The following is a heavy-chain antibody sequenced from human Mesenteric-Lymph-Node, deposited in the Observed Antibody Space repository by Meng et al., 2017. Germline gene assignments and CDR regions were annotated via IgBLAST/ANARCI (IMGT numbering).Heavy chain of an antibody. J-gene: IGHJ4*02. D-gene: IGHD1-20*01. Sequence: QVQLQESGPGLLKPSETLSLTCTVSGGSITSNNRWTWVRQPPGKGLEWIGEISQRGSTNYNPSLKSRVTISLDKSKNQFFLTLNSVTAADTAVYYCARASYSWNLGDFWGQGTLVTVSS. CDR1: GGSITSNNR. CDR3: ARASYSWNLGDF. V-gene: IGHV4-4*02. CDR2: ISQRGST.